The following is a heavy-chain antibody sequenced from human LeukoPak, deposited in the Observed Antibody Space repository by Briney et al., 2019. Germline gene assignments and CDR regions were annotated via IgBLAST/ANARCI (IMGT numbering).Heavy chain of an antibody. CDR2: IKEDGSDK. J-gene: IGHJ5*01. CDR1: GFTFSSYW. CDR3: ARDKGYNCFDS. Sequence: GGSLRLSCAASGFTFSSYWMAWVRQAPRKGLEWVGNIKEDGSDKYYVDSAKGRFTISRDNARNSLYLQMNSLRAEDTAVYYCARDKGYNCFDSWGQGTLVTVSS. V-gene: IGHV3-7*04.